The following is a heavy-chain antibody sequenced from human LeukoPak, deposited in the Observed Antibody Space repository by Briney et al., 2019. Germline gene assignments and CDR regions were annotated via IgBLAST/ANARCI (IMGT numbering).Heavy chain of an antibody. Sequence: GGSLRLSCAASGFTFSSYDMTWVPQAPGKGLESVSAISASGGRTFYADSVKGRFTISRDDSKNTLYLQMNSLRAEDTAVYYCAKGVGTTSSHFHHWGQGTLVTVSS. J-gene: IGHJ1*01. D-gene: IGHD1-26*01. CDR1: GFTFSSYD. CDR3: AKGVGTTSSHFHH. CDR2: ISASGGRT. V-gene: IGHV3-23*01.